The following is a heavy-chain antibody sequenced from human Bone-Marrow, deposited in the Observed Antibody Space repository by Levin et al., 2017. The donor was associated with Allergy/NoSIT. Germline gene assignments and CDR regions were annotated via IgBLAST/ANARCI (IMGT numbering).Heavy chain of an antibody. V-gene: IGHV1-2*02. Sequence: SFPSSCSPFPAYSIHWARQATGQEFEWVGWINPKTGGTDYGQKFQGRVSLTRDTSISTAYMELRRLRSDDTAIYYCATEETGVAPFNYWGQGTPVTVSS. J-gene: IGHJ4*02. D-gene: IGHD3-3*01. CDR2: INPKTGGT. CDR3: ATEETGVAPFNY. CDR1: CSPFPAYS.